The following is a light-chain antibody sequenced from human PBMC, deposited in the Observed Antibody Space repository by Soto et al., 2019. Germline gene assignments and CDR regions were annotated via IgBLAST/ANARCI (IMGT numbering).Light chain of an antibody. CDR2: SAS. J-gene: IGKJ1*01. CDR1: HSVSSGY. Sequence: ELVLTQSPGTLSLSPGERATLSCRVGHSVSSGYLAWYQQKPGQAPRLLIYSASSRATGIPDRFSGSGSGADYTLTISRLEPEDFAVYYCQQYGSSPQTFGQGTKVDIK. CDR3: QQYGSSPQT. V-gene: IGKV3-20*01.